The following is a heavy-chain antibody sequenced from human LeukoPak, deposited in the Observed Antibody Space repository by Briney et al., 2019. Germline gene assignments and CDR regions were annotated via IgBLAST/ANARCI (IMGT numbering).Heavy chain of an antibody. Sequence: SETLSLTCSVSGGAVSSYYWTWIRQPAGKGLEWIGRIYPSGTTHYNPSLKSRVTMSVDTSKNQFSLKVTSVTAADTAVYYCADDFGDWGQGTLVTVSS. D-gene: IGHD4-17*01. CDR1: GGAVSSYY. CDR2: IYPSGTT. CDR3: ADDFGD. V-gene: IGHV4-4*07. J-gene: IGHJ4*02.